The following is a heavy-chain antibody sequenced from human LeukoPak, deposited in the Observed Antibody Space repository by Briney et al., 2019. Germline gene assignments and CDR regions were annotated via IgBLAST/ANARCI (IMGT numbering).Heavy chain of an antibody. CDR1: GYTFTSYD. Sequence: ASVKVSCKASGYTFTSYDINWVRQATGQGLEWMGWMNPNSGNTGYAQKFQGRVTITRNTSISTAYMELRSLRSDDTAVYYCARGLQENLAWLTAFSAFDVWGPGTMVTVSS. V-gene: IGHV1-8*03. CDR2: MNPNSGNT. J-gene: IGHJ3*01. D-gene: IGHD6-19*01. CDR3: ARGLQENLAWLTAFSAFDV.